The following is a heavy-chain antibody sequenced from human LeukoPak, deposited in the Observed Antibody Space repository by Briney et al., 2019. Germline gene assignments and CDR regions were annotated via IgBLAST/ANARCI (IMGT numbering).Heavy chain of an antibody. Sequence: GGSLILSCAASGFTFSSYAMSWVRQAPGKGLEWVSAISGSGGSTYYADSVKGRFTISRDNSKNTLYLQMNSLRAEDTAAYYCAMQGYSSSWYPFDYWGQGTLVTVSS. D-gene: IGHD6-13*01. CDR1: GFTFSSYA. V-gene: IGHV3-23*01. J-gene: IGHJ4*02. CDR2: ISGSGGST. CDR3: AMQGYSSSWYPFDY.